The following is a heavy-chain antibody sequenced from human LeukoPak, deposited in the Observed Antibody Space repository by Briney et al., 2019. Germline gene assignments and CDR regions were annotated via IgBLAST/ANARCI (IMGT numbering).Heavy chain of an antibody. D-gene: IGHD2-15*01. J-gene: IGHJ4*02. CDR1: GSTFSSYE. CDR3: ARVRDFVVAAFDY. V-gene: IGHV3-7*01. CDR2: IKQDGSEK. Sequence: GGSLRLSCAASGSTFSSYEMNWVRQAPGKGLEWVADIKQDGSEKYYVDSVKGRFTISRDNAKNSLYLQMNSLRAEDTAVYYCARVRDFVVAAFDYWGQGTLVTVSS.